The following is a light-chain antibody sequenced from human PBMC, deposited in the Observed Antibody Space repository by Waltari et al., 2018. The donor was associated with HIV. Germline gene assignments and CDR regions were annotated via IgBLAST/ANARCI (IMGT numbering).Light chain of an antibody. Sequence: QSALTQPASVSGSPGQSITISCTGTSSAVGGYTSVSWYPQHPGKAPKLMIYEVSNRPSGVSNRFSGSKAGNTASLTISGLQAEDEADYYCSSYTSSSTVVFGGGTKLTVL. J-gene: IGLJ2*01. V-gene: IGLV2-14*01. CDR1: SSAVGGYTS. CDR2: EVS. CDR3: SSYTSSSTVV.